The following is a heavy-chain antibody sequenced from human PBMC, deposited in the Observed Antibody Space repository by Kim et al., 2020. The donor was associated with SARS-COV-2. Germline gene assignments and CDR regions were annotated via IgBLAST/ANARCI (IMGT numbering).Heavy chain of an antibody. CDR1: GFAFNGYF. CDR3: ATDANYCSSYMCQHYDY. CDR2: LDGSGRRT. D-gene: IGHD2-2*01. V-gene: IGHV3-23*01. Sequence: GGSLRLSCAASGFAFNGYFMNWVRQAPGKGLEWVSTLDGSGRRTFYADSVKGRFTISRDNSRNIVYLQMNSLRADDTAVYYFATDANYCSSYMCQHYDY. J-gene: IGHJ4*01.